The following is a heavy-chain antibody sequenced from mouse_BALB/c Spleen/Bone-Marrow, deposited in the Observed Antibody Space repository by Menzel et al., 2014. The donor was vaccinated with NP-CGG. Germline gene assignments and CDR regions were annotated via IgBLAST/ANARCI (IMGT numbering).Heavy chain of an antibody. Sequence: EVQLVESGGGLVQPGGSLGLSCATSGFTFTDYYMSWVRQPPGKALEWLGFIRNKANGYTTEYSASVKGRFTISRDNSQSILYLQMNTLRAEDSATYYCARDRHYGNYYWYFDVWGAGTTVTVSS. CDR1: GFTFTDYY. J-gene: IGHJ1*01. D-gene: IGHD2-1*01. CDR3: ARDRHYGNYYWYFDV. CDR2: IRNKANGYTT. V-gene: IGHV7-3*02.